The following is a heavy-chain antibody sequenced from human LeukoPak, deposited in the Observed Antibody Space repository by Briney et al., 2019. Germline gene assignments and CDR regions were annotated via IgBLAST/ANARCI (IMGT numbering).Heavy chain of an antibody. D-gene: IGHD1-26*01. Sequence: SETLSLTCTVSGGSISSSIYYWGWIRQPPGKGLEWIGSIYYSGNTYYNPSLKSRVTISVDTSKNQFSLRLSSVTAADTAVYYCARRARGTYLYYFDYWGQGTLVSVSS. J-gene: IGHJ4*02. V-gene: IGHV4-39*01. CDR3: ARRARGTYLYYFDY. CDR1: GGSISSSIYY. CDR2: IYYSGNT.